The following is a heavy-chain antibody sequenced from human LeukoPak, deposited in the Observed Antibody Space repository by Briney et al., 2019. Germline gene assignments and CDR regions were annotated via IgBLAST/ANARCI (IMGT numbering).Heavy chain of an antibody. J-gene: IGHJ4*02. D-gene: IGHD3-3*01. CDR2: IYHSGST. CDR1: GYSISSGYY. CDR3: ARSTIFGVARFDY. Sequence: SETLSLTCTVSGYSISSGYYWGWIRQPPGKGLEWIGSIYHSGSTYYNPSLKSRVTISVDTSKNQFSLKLSSVTAADTAVYYCARSTIFGVARFDYWGQGTLVTVSS. V-gene: IGHV4-38-2*02.